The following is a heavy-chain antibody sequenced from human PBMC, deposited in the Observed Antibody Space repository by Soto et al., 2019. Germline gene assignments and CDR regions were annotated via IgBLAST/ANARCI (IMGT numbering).Heavy chain of an antibody. CDR2: IYSGGRT. CDR3: ARVNFYDTHFWYFDL. V-gene: IGHV3-66*01. Sequence: EVQLVESGGGLVQPGGSLRLSCAASGFTVSDNYMSWVRQAPGKGLEWVSLIYSGGRTFYADSVKGRFTIPRDTNTVYLQMNSLRAEDTAIYYWARVNFYDTHFWYFDLWGRGTLVTVSS. CDR1: GFTVSDNY. J-gene: IGHJ2*01. D-gene: IGHD3-22*01.